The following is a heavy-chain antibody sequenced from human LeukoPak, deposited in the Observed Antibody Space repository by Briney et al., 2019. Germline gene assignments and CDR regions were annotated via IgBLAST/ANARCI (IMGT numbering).Heavy chain of an antibody. Sequence: SETLSLTCAVYGGSFSGYYWGWIRQPPGKGLEWIGEINHSGSTNYNPSLKSRVTISVDTSKNQFSLKLSSVTAADTAVYYCARGTIFGSHNWFDPWGQGTLVTVSS. CDR1: GGSFSGYY. J-gene: IGHJ5*02. CDR3: ARGTIFGSHNWFDP. CDR2: INHSGST. D-gene: IGHD3-3*01. V-gene: IGHV4-34*01.